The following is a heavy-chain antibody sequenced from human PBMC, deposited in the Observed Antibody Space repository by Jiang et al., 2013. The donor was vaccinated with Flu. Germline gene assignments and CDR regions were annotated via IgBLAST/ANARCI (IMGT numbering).Heavy chain of an antibody. CDR2: ISGSGGST. J-gene: IGHJ3*02. CDR3: AKDLGYGDYQDAFDI. D-gene: IGHD4-17*01. Sequence: AASGFTFSSYAMSWVRQAPGKGLEWVSAISGSGGSTYYADSVKGRFTISRDNSKNTLYLQMNSLRAEDTAVYYCAKDLGYGDYQDAFDIWGQGTMVTVSS. CDR1: GFTFSSYA. V-gene: IGHV3-23*01.